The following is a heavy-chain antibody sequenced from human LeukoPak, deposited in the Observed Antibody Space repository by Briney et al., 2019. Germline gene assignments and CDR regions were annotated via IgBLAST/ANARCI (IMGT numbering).Heavy chain of an antibody. CDR3: AREYLVGATGYYYGMDV. Sequence: PGGSLRLSCAASGFTFSSYAMSWVRQAPGKGLEWVSAISGSGGSTYYADSVKGRFTISRDNSKNTLYLQMHSLRAEDTAVYYCAREYLVGATGYYYGMDVWGQGTTVTVSS. CDR1: GFTFSSYA. CDR2: ISGSGGST. J-gene: IGHJ6*02. V-gene: IGHV3-23*01. D-gene: IGHD1-26*01.